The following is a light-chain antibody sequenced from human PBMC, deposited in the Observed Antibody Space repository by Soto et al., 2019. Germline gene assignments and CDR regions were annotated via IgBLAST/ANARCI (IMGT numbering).Light chain of an antibody. V-gene: IGLV6-57*04. CDR3: HSYDSDNVI. Sequence: NFMLTQPHSVSESPGKTATISCTRSSGSIASNYVQWYQQRPGSAPTSVIYDDNRRPSGVPDRFSGSIDSSSNSASLTISGLKTEDEADYYCHSYDSDNVIFGGGTKVTVL. CDR2: DDN. J-gene: IGLJ2*01. CDR1: SGSIASNY.